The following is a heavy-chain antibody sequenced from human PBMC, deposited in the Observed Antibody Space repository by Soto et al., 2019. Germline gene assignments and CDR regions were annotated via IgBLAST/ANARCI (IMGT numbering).Heavy chain of an antibody. D-gene: IGHD3-22*01. J-gene: IGHJ6*02. Sequence: QVQLVQSGAEVKKPGASVKVSCKSSGYSFTGYYMHWVRQAPGQGLEWMGWINPNSGGTNYAQKLQGRVTMTRDTSISTAYMELSSLRSEDTTVYYCNYYDSSGPPLNSYYYYGMDVWGQGTTVTVSS. CDR1: GYSFTGYY. CDR2: INPNSGGT. V-gene: IGHV1-2*02. CDR3: NYYDSSGPPLNSYYYYGMDV.